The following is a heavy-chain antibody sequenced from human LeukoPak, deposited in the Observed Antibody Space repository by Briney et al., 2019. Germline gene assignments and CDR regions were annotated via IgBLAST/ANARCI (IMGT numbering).Heavy chain of an antibody. CDR3: AKDAPGAGGFDY. CDR2: IGISDVDR. V-gene: IGHV3-23*01. CDR1: GFTISSQA. Sequence: GGSLRLSCAAAGFTISSQAMNWVRQAPGKGLECVSTIGISDVDRHYADSVKGRFTISRDNSKNTLYLQMHSLRAEDTAVYYCAKDAPGAGGFDYWGQGTLVTVSS. J-gene: IGHJ4*02. D-gene: IGHD1-14*01.